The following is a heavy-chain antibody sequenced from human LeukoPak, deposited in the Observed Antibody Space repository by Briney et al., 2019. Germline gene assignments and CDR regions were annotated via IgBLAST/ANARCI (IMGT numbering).Heavy chain of an antibody. D-gene: IGHD3-22*01. CDR3: ARDAIYSNYYDSSGYFDY. CDR2: ISAYNGNT. V-gene: IGHV1-18*01. CDR1: GYTFTSYG. J-gene: IGHJ4*02. Sequence: ASVKVSCKASGYTFTSYGISWVRQAPGQGLEWMGWISAYNGNTNYAQKLQGRVTMTTDTSTSTAYMELRSLRSDDTAVYYCARDAIYSNYYDSSGYFDYWGQGTLVTVSS.